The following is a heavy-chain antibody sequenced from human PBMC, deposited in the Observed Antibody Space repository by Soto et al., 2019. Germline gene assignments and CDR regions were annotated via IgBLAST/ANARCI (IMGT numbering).Heavy chain of an antibody. CDR3: ATAEVDY. CDR1: GFAFGNYW. Sequence: AGGSLRLSCAASGFAFGNYWMHWVRQPPGKGPEWVSRMTSDGRTTQYADSVKGRFTVSRDNAKNTLYLQMNSLRAEDTAVYYCATAEVDYWGPGTLVTVSS. V-gene: IGHV3-74*03. J-gene: IGHJ4*02. CDR2: MTSDGRTT.